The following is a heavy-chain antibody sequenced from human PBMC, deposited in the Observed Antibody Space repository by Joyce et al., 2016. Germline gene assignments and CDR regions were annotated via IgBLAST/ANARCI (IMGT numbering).Heavy chain of an antibody. Sequence: QVHLQESGPGLVKPSGTLSLTCAVSGGSISNSHWWNWVRQPPGKGLEWIGETHHTGSTKYNPSLESRVTISVDKSKNQFSLKMRAVTAADTAVYYCARAGALAPNEAYYYDYVDVWGKGTTVTVSS. CDR1: GGSISNSHW. CDR3: ARAGALAPNEAYYYDYVDV. D-gene: IGHD3-10*01. J-gene: IGHJ6*03. V-gene: IGHV4-4*02. CDR2: THHTGST.